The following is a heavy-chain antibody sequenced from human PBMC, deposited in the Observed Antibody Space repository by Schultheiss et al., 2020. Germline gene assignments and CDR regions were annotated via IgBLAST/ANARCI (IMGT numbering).Heavy chain of an antibody. J-gene: IGHJ4*02. V-gene: IGHV3-66*01. Sequence: GGSLRLSCAASGFAFSIFTMNWVRQAPGKGLEWVSVIYSGGSTYYADSVKGRFTISRDNAKNSLYLQMNSLRAEDTAVYYCARTGGSTSCCYFDYWGQGTLVTVSS. CDR2: IYSGGST. CDR1: GFAFSIFT. D-gene: IGHD2-2*01. CDR3: ARTGGSTSCCYFDY.